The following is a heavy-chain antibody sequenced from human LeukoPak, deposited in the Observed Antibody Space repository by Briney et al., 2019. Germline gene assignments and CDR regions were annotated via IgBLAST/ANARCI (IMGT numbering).Heavy chain of an antibody. CDR3: AKGRGSFDY. V-gene: IGHV3-11*01. D-gene: IGHD3-16*01. Sequence: GGSLRLSCAASGFTFSDYYMSWIRQTPGMRLEWISYITNSGNTTYYADSVKGRFTISRDNAKNSLYLQMNSLRAEDTAVYYCAKGRGSFDYWGQGTLVTVSS. J-gene: IGHJ4*02. CDR1: GFTFSDYY. CDR2: ITNSGNTT.